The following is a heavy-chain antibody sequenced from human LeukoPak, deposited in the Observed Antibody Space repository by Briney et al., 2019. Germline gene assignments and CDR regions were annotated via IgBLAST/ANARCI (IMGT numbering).Heavy chain of an antibody. V-gene: IGHV3-11*04. D-gene: IGHD1-26*01. CDR3: ARDYIVGALFDY. Sequence: PGGSLRLSCAASGFTFSDYYMSWIRQAPGKGLEWVSYIRSSGSTIYYADSVKGRFAISRDNAKNSLYLQMNSLRAEDTAVYYCARDYIVGALFDYWGQGTLVTVSS. J-gene: IGHJ4*02. CDR1: GFTFSDYY. CDR2: IRSSGSTI.